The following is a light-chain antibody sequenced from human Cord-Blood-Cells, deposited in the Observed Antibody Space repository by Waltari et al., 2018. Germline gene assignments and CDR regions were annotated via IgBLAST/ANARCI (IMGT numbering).Light chain of an antibody. CDR1: QDISNY. Sequence: DIQMTQSPSSLSASVGDRVTITCQASQDISNYLNWYQQKPGKAPKLLIYDASNLETGVPARFSGRGSGTDFTFTISSLQPEDIATYYCQQYVNLPPSFGQGTKLEIK. V-gene: IGKV1-33*01. CDR3: QQYVNLPPS. J-gene: IGKJ2*03. CDR2: DAS.